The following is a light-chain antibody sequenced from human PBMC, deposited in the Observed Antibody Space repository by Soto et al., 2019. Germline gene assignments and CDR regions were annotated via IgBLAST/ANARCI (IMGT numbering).Light chain of an antibody. Sequence: DIQLTQSPSFLSASVGDRVTITCRASQGISSYLAWYQQKPGKAPKLLIYAASTLQSGVPSRFSGSGSGTEFNPTNSSLQPEDFAPDYCQQLNSYSFTLGPGTKVDIK. V-gene: IGKV1-9*01. CDR1: QGISSY. J-gene: IGKJ3*01. CDR2: AAS. CDR3: QQLNSYSFT.